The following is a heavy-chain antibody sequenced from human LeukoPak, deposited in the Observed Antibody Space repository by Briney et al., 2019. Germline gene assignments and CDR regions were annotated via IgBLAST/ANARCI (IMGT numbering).Heavy chain of an antibody. Sequence: SQTLSLTCAISGDSVSSNSAAWNWIRQSPSRGPEWLGRTYYRSKWYNDYAVSVKSRITINPDTSKNQFSLQPNSVTPEDTAVYYCASYSSSKYAFDIWGQGTMVTVSS. CDR1: GDSVSSNSAA. D-gene: IGHD6-6*01. V-gene: IGHV6-1*01. J-gene: IGHJ3*02. CDR2: TYYRSKWYN. CDR3: ASYSSSKYAFDI.